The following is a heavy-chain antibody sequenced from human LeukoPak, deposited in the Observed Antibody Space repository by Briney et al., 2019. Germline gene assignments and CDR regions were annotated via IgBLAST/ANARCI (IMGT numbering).Heavy chain of an antibody. J-gene: IGHJ4*02. CDR2: INSDGSST. V-gene: IGHV3-74*01. CDR1: GFTLSSYW. Sequence: PGGSLRLSCAASGFTLSSYWMHWVRQAPGKGLVWVSRINSDGSSTTHADSVKGRFTIPRDNAKNTLYLQMNSLRAEDTAVYYCARGYLSGSYYTIGYWGQGTLVTVSS. CDR3: ARGYLSGSYYTIGY. D-gene: IGHD3-10*01.